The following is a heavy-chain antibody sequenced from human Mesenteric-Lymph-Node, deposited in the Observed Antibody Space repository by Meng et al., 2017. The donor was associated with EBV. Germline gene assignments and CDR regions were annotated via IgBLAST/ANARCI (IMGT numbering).Heavy chain of an antibody. D-gene: IGHD1-26*01. Sequence: QVQLVEVGGGVVQPGRSLRLSCAASGFTFSSYTMHWVRQAPGKGLDWVAVISYDGSNKYYGDSVKGRFTISRDNLKNTLSLQMDSLRPQDTAVYYCVRVTGQWELLSYYFDSWGQGTLVTVSS. CDR2: ISYDGSNK. V-gene: IGHV3-30-3*01. CDR1: GFTFSSYT. J-gene: IGHJ4*02. CDR3: VRVTGQWELLSYYFDS.